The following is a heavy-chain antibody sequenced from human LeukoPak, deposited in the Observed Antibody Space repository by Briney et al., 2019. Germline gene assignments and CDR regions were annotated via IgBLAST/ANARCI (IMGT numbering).Heavy chain of an antibody. J-gene: IGHJ4*02. CDR1: GASISSGGYY. D-gene: IGHD2/OR15-2a*01. Sequence: PSETLSLTCTVSGASISSGGYYWTWIRQHPGKGLEWIGYIYYSGSTYYNPSLKSRVTISVDTSKNQFSLKLSSVTAADTAVYYCARRFRDILIFDYWGQGTLVTVSS. CDR2: IYYSGST. CDR3: ARRFRDILIFDY. V-gene: IGHV4-31*03.